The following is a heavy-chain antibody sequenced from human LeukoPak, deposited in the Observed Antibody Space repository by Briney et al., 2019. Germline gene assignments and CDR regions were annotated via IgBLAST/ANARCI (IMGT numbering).Heavy chain of an antibody. CDR1: GFTFSDYY. D-gene: IGHD3-22*01. CDR2: IKQDGSAK. CDR3: ARDPDYYDSRGYYYDAFDI. J-gene: IGHJ3*02. Sequence: PGGSLRLSCAASGFTFSDYYMTWIRQAPGKGLEWVANIKQDGSAKYYVDSVQGRFTISRDNAKNSLYLQMNSLRAEDTAVYYCARDPDYYDSRGYYYDAFDIWGQGTMVTVSS. V-gene: IGHV3-7*01.